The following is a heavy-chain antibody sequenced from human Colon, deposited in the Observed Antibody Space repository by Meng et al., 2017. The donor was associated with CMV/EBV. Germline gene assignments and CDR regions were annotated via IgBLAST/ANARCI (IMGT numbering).Heavy chain of an antibody. CDR3: ARDLREGDAYFDS. V-gene: IGHV3-72*01. D-gene: IGHD5-24*01. CDR2: IRVKANRYTT. Sequence: SGFSFSDCYMDWVRQAPGKGLEWVGRIRVKANRYTTEYAASVKDRFIISRDDSRNLLYLQMNGLRTEDTAVYYCARDLREGDAYFDSWGQGILVTVSS. CDR1: GFSFSDCY. J-gene: IGHJ4*02.